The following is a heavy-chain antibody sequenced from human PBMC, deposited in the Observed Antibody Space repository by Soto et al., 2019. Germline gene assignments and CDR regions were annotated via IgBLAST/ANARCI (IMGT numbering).Heavy chain of an antibody. CDR3: TTDAGYGSGSYYDY. J-gene: IGHJ4*02. V-gene: IGHV3-15*01. D-gene: IGHD3-10*01. CDR1: GFTFSNAW. Sequence: GSLRLSCAASGFTFSNAWMSWVRQAPGKGLEWVGRIKSKTDGGTTDYAAPVKGRFTISRDDSKNTLYLQMNSLKTEDTAVYYCTTDAGYGSGSYYDYWGQGTLVTVSS. CDR2: IKSKTDGGTT.